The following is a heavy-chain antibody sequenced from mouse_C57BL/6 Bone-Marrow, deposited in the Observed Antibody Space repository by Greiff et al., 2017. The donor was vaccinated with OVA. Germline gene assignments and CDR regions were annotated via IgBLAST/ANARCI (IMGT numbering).Heavy chain of an antibody. Sequence: EVKLMESGGGLVKPGGSLKLSCAASGFTFSDYGMHWVRQAPEKGLEWVAYISSGSSTIYYADTVKGRFTISRDNAKNTLFLQMTSLRSEDTAMYYCARGGSRRYYYAKDYWGQGTSVTVSS. J-gene: IGHJ4*01. D-gene: IGHD1-1*01. CDR2: ISSGSSTI. CDR3: ARGGSRRYYYAKDY. CDR1: GFTFSDYG. V-gene: IGHV5-17*01.